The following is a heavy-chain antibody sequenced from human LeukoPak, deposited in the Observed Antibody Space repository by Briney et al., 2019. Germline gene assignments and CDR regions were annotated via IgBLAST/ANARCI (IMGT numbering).Heavy chain of an antibody. CDR3: AKDLGVVAARMYYFDY. V-gene: IGHV3-23*01. D-gene: IGHD2-15*01. Sequence: GGSLRLSCAASGFTVSNNYMSWVRQAPGKGLEWVSAISGSGGSTYYADSVKGRFTISRDNSKNTLYLQMNSLRAEDTAVYYCAKDLGVVAARMYYFDYWGQGTLVTVSS. J-gene: IGHJ4*02. CDR1: GFTVSNNY. CDR2: ISGSGGST.